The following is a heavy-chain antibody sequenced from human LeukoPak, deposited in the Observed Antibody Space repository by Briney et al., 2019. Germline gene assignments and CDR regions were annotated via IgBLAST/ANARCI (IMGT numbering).Heavy chain of an antibody. J-gene: IGHJ4*02. CDR2: INPNSGGT. V-gene: IGHV1-2*06. D-gene: IGHD2-2*01. CDR1: GYTFTGYY. Sequence: ASVKVSCKASGYTFTGYYMHWVRQAPGQGLEWMGRINPNSGGTNYAQKFQGRVTMTWDTSISTAYMELSRLRSDDTAVYYCARDYCSSTSCLFDYWGQGTLVTVSS. CDR3: ARDYCSSTSCLFDY.